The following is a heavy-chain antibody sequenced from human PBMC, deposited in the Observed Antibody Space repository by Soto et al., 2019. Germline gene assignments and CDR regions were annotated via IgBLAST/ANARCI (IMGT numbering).Heavy chain of an antibody. Sequence: GGSLRLSCAASGFTFSSYSMNWVRQAPGKGLEWVSSISSSSSYIYYADSVKGRFTISRDNAKNSLSLQMNSLRAEDTAVYYCARVAVEQQLVWFFDYWGQGTLVTVSS. CDR1: GFTFSSYS. D-gene: IGHD6-13*01. J-gene: IGHJ4*02. CDR3: ARVAVEQQLVWFFDY. CDR2: ISSSSSYI. V-gene: IGHV3-21*01.